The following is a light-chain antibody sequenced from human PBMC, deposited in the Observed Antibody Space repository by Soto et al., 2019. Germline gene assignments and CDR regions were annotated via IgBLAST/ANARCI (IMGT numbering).Light chain of an antibody. CDR1: SSNIGAGYD. CDR2: GNS. J-gene: IGLJ2*01. V-gene: IGLV1-40*01. CDR3: QSYDSSLGEV. Sequence: QSVLTQPPSVSGAPGQRVTISCTGSSSNIGAGYDVHWYQQLPGTAPKLLIYGNSNRPSGVPDRFSGSKSGTSASLAITGLQAEDEADHYCQSYDSSLGEVFGGGTKLTVL.